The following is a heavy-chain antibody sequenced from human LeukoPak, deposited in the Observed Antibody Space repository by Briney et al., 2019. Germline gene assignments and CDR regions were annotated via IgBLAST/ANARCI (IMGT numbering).Heavy chain of an antibody. V-gene: IGHV1-2*02. CDR3: ARDRKVGVPFDY. Sequence: GASVKVSCKASGYTFTGYYMHWVRQAPGQGLEWMGWINPNSGGTNYAQKLQGRVTMTTDTSTSTAYMELRSLRSDDTAVYYCARDRKVGVPFDYWGQGTLVTVSS. CDR2: INPNSGGT. CDR1: GYTFTGYY. D-gene: IGHD1-26*01. J-gene: IGHJ4*02.